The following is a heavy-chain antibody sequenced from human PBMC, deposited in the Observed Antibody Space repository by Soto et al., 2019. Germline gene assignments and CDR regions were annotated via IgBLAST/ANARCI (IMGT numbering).Heavy chain of an antibody. CDR3: AREPYDITGNRIDS. CDR1: GGSISGDYY. V-gene: IGHV4-30-4*01. J-gene: IGHJ5*01. Sequence: SETLSLTCTVSGGSISGDYYWNWIRQAPGKVLEWIGYVYHTGSTYHNPSLKSRGSISVDTSNNQFSLKLSSVTAADTAVYFCAREPYDITGNRIDSWGQGXPVTVYS. D-gene: IGHD3-22*01. CDR2: VYHTGST.